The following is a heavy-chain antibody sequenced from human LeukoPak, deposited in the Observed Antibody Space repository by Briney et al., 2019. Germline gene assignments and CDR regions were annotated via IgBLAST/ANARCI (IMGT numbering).Heavy chain of an antibody. CDR2: ISGSGGST. Sequence: GGSLRLSCAASGFTFSSYAMSWVRQAPGKGLEWVSAISGSGGSTYYTDSVKGRFTISRDNSKNTLYLQMNSLRAEDTAVYYCAKFYAVLRAYNWFDPWGQGTLVTVSS. CDR1: GFTFSSYA. J-gene: IGHJ5*02. D-gene: IGHD4/OR15-4a*01. CDR3: AKFYAVLRAYNWFDP. V-gene: IGHV3-23*01.